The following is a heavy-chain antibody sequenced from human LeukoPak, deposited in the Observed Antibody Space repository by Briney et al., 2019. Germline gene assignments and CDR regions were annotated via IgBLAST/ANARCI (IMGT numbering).Heavy chain of an antibody. J-gene: IGHJ5*02. V-gene: IGHV4-39*07. D-gene: IGHD1-1*01. Sequence: SETLSLTCTVSGGSISSSSYYWGWIRQPPGKGLEWIGSIYYSGSTYYNPSLKSRVTISVDTSKNQFSLKLSSVTAADTAVYYCARDNWNDGGDWFDPWGQGTLVTVSS. CDR3: ARDNWNDGGDWFDP. CDR1: GGSISSSSYY. CDR2: IYYSGST.